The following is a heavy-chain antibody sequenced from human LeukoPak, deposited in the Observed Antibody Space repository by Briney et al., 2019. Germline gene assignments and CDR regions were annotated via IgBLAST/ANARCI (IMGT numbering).Heavy chain of an antibody. V-gene: IGHV4-59*01. CDR2: IYYSGTT. J-gene: IGHJ4*02. CDR3: ARADYGGNSEYYFDY. Sequence: SETLSLTCTVSGGSISNYYWSWIRQPPGKGLEWIGAIYYSGTTNYNPSLKSRVTMSVGTSKNQFSLKMSSVTAADTAVYYCARADYGGNSEYYFDYWGQGTLVTVSS. D-gene: IGHD4-23*01. CDR1: GGSISNYY.